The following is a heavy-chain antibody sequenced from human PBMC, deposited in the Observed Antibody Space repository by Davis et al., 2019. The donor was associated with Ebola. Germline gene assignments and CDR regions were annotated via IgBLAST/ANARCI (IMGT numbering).Heavy chain of an antibody. Sequence: HSQTLSLTCAISGDSVAGGSGGWNWIRQSPSRGLEWLGRTYYSSKWYDGYAESVKSRINISPDTAKNQFSLHLNSVTPEDTAVYYCASGWLRTYFDYWGQGALVTVSS. CDR1: GDSVAGGSGG. D-gene: IGHD5-12*01. CDR2: TYYSSKWYD. J-gene: IGHJ4*02. CDR3: ASGWLRTYFDY. V-gene: IGHV6-1*01.